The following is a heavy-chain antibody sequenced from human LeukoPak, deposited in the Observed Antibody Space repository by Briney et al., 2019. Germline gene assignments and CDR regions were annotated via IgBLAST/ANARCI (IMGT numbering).Heavy chain of an antibody. J-gene: IGHJ4*02. CDR3: TRHGSYSHGF. CDR1: GGSISSGGY. V-gene: IGHV4-4*02. CDR2: IYISGSA. Sequence: SETLSLTCAVSGGSISSGGYWSWVRQPPGKGLEWIGQIYISGSANYNPSLDSRVTMSLDKSRNQLSLRLKSMTAADTAVYYCTRHGSYSHGFWGQGALVTVAS. D-gene: IGHD3-10*01.